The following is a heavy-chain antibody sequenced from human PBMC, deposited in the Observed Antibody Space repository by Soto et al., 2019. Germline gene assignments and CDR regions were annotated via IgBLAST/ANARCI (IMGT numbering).Heavy chain of an antibody. CDR2: FDPEDDET. D-gene: IGHD6-13*01. Sequence: ASVKVSCKVSGYIFTELSMQWVRQAPGKGLEWMGGFDPEDDETIYAQKFQGRVTMTEDTSTDTAYMELSSLRSEDTAVYYCATEQPPWRITAAATRREPRRYYYYGMDVWGQGTTVTVSS. V-gene: IGHV1-24*01. CDR1: GYIFTELS. CDR3: ATEQPPWRITAAATRREPRRYYYYGMDV. J-gene: IGHJ6*02.